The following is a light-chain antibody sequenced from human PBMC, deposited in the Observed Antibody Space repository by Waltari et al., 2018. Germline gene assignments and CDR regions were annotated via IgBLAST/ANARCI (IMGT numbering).Light chain of an antibody. CDR2: EAS. Sequence: EIVLTQSPATLSLSPGERATLSCSARQSVSNFLARYQHKPGQAPRLLICEASKTGTGIPARFSGRGYATDFTLTIRSLEAEEFAVYYCQQRNNWPPLTSGGGTKVEIK. J-gene: IGKJ4*01. V-gene: IGKV3-11*01. CDR3: QQRNNWPPLT. CDR1: QSVSNF.